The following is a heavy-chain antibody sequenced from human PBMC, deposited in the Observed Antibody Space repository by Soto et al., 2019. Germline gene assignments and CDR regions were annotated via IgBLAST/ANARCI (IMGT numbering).Heavy chain of an antibody. CDR3: AKSVYNWNDGFFDY. Sequence: LRLPCAAPGFPFSSYCMHLVRQAPGKGLEWVAVISYDGNNKYYADSVKGRFTISRDNSKNTLYLQMNSLRAEDTAVYYCAKSVYNWNDGFFDYWGQGTLVTVSS. D-gene: IGHD1-1*01. V-gene: IGHV3-30*18. CDR1: GFPFSSYC. CDR2: ISYDGNNK. J-gene: IGHJ4*02.